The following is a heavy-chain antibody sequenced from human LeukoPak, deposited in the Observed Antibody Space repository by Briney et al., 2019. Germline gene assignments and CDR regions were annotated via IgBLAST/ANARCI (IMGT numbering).Heavy chain of an antibody. Sequence: SETLSLTCTVSGGSISSYYWSWIRQPAGKGLEWIGRIYTSGSTNYNPSLKSRVTMSVDTSKNQFSLKLSSVTAADTAVYYCARAVVPAALLWDWFDPWGQGTLVTVSS. D-gene: IGHD2-2*01. CDR3: ARAVVPAALLWDWFDP. V-gene: IGHV4-4*07. J-gene: IGHJ5*02. CDR1: GGSISSYY. CDR2: IYTSGST.